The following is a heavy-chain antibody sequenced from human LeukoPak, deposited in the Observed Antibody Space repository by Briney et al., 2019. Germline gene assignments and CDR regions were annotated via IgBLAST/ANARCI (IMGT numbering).Heavy chain of an antibody. CDR2: INPNSGGT. J-gene: IGHJ4*02. Sequence: ASVKVSCKASGYTFTSYGISWVRQAPGQGLEWMERINPNSGGTNYAQKFQGRVTMTRDTSISTAYMELSRLRSDDTAVYYCARIYNTANDYWGQGTLVTVSS. D-gene: IGHD5-24*01. CDR3: ARIYNTANDY. V-gene: IGHV1-2*06. CDR1: GYTFTSYG.